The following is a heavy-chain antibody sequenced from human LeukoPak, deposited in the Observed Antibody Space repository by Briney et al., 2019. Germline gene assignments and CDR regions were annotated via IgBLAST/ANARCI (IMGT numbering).Heavy chain of an antibody. Sequence: SETLSLTCAVSGGSISSSDWWSWVRQPPGKGLEWLAQIYYSGSTNYNPSLKSRVTISVDKSKNQFSLKLSSVTAADTAVYYCARVSGSYFDYWGQGTLVAVSS. D-gene: IGHD1-26*01. CDR3: ARVSGSYFDY. CDR1: GGSISSSDW. J-gene: IGHJ4*02. V-gene: IGHV4-4*02. CDR2: IYYSGST.